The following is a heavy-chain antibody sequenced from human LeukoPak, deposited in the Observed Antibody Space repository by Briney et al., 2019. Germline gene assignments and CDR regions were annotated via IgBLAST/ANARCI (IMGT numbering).Heavy chain of an antibody. Sequence: SGGSLSLFCAIRGYTFRTTGVQGVSRAAAKGLAWVALMSSDGIKTYYADSVKGRFTASRDSSKDILYLQMNSLRDDDTAIYYCAKDHAGSGRAFEYCGQGTRVTVSS. CDR2: MSSDGIKT. D-gene: IGHD3-10*01. J-gene: IGHJ4*02. CDR3: AKDHAGSGRAFEY. V-gene: IGHV3-30*04. CDR1: GYTFRTTG.